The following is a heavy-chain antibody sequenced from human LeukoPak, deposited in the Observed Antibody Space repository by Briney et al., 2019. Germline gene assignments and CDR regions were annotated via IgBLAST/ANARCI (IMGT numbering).Heavy chain of an antibody. J-gene: IGHJ4*02. V-gene: IGHV4-39*07. D-gene: IGHD6-13*01. CDR1: GGSISSSSYY. CDR2: IYYSGST. Sequence: SETLSLTCTVSGGSISSSSYYWGWIRQPPGKGLEWIGSIYYSGSTYYNPSLKSRVTISVDTSKNQFSLKLSSVTAADTAVYYCARDQGIAASMPDYWGQGTLVTVPS. CDR3: ARDQGIAASMPDY.